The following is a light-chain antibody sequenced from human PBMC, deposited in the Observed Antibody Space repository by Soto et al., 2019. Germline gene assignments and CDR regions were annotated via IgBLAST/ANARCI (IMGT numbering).Light chain of an antibody. Sequence: QSALTQPASVSGSPGQSITISCTGASSDVGDSNYVSWYQQHPGKAPKLMIYDVRYRPSGVSNRFSGSRSGNTASLTISGLQAEDEADYYCSSYTSGTTLYVFGTGTKVTVL. J-gene: IGLJ1*01. CDR1: SSDVGDSNY. V-gene: IGLV2-14*03. CDR2: DVR. CDR3: SSYTSGTTLYV.